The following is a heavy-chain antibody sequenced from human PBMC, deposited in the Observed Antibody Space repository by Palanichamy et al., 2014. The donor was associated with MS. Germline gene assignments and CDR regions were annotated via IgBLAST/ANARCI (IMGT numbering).Heavy chain of an antibody. D-gene: IGHD2-15*01. J-gene: IGHJ3*02. CDR2: TYITGTT. CDR1: GFTVSTNY. V-gene: IGHV3-53*01. CDR3: ARDPGGGSNDHDAFDI. Sequence: EVQLVESGGGLIQPGGSLRLSCAASGFTVSTNYMTWVRQAPGKGLEWVSVTYITGTTYYADSVKGRFTVSRDSSKNTLYLQMNSLRVEDTATYYCARDPGGGSNDHDAFDIRGQGTIVTVSS.